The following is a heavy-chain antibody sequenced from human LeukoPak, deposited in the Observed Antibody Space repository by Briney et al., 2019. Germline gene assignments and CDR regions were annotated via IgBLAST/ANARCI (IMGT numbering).Heavy chain of an antibody. CDR1: GFTFSSYW. D-gene: IGHD1-14*01. CDR3: AKISRIDHLDY. Sequence: SLRLSCAASGFTFSSYWMSWVRQAPGKGLEWVAVISYDGSNKYYADSVKGRFTISRDNSKNTLYLQMNSLRAEDTAVYYCAKISRIDHLDYWGQGTLVTVPS. CDR2: ISYDGSNK. J-gene: IGHJ4*02. V-gene: IGHV3-30*18.